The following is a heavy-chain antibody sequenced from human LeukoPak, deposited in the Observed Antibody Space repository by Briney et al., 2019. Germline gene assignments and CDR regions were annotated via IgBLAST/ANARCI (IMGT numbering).Heavy chain of an antibody. CDR3: VRDQRGSHFDY. J-gene: IGHJ4*02. V-gene: IGHV1-2*02. Sequence: ASVKVSCKASGYTFTGYYIHWVRQAPGQGLEWMGWIHPNYGGTNSAQKFQGRVTMTRDTSINTAYMEVSRLRSDDTAVYYCVRDQRGSHFDYWGQGTLVTVSS. CDR2: IHPNYGGT. CDR1: GYTFTGYY. D-gene: IGHD1-26*01.